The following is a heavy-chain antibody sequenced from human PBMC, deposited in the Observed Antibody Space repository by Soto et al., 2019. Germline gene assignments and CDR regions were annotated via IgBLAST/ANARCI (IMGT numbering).Heavy chain of an antibody. CDR3: ARDRGSSGMFELDV. CDR1: QFPFDVYS. CDR2: IRHTTSAT. V-gene: IGHV3-48*02. J-gene: IGHJ3*01. Sequence: VGSLRLSCVASQFPFDVYSMHWVRQAPGKGLEWVSYIRHTTSATFYADAVKGRFTISRDNRRNSLFLQMNSLRDDDTGVYFCARDRGSSGMFELDVWGPGTLVTVSS. D-gene: IGHD6-19*01.